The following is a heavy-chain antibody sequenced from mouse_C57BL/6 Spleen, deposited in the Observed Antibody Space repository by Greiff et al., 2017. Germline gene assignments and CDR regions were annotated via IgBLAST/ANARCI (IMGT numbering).Heavy chain of an antibody. J-gene: IGHJ4*01. CDR1: GFTFSSYA. V-gene: IGHV5-9-1*02. D-gene: IGHD2-4*01. Sequence: EVKLVESGEGLVKPGGSLKLSCEASGFTFSSYAMTWVRQNPEQGLEWVAYISSGGGYTNYAETVKGRFTISIDNARNTLYLQMSSLKSEDTAMYYCTRGGDYEDYAMDYWGQGTSVTVSS. CDR3: TRGGDYEDYAMDY. CDR2: ISSGGGYT.